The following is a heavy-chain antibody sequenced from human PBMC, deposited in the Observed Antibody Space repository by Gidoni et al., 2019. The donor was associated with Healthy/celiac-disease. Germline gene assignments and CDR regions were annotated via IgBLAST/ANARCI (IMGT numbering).Heavy chain of an antibody. CDR2: IWYDGSNK. CDR1: GFTFSSYG. Sequence: GGGVVQPGRSLRLSCAASGFTFSSYGMHWVRQAPGKGLEWVAVIWYDGSNKYYADSVKGRFTISRDNSKNTLYLQMNSLRAEDTAVYYCARGPPEAAADYWYFDLWGRGILVTVSS. D-gene: IGHD6-13*01. V-gene: IGHV3-33*01. J-gene: IGHJ2*01. CDR3: ARGPPEAAADYWYFDL.